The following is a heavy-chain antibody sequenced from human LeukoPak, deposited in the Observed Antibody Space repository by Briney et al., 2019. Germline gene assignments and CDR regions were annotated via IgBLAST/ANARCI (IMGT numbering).Heavy chain of an antibody. CDR1: GGSISSYY. V-gene: IGHV4-59*01. J-gene: IGHJ6*02. CDR2: IYYSGST. Sequence: SETLSLTCTVSGGSISSYYWSWIRQPPGKGLEWIGYIYYSGSTNYNPSLKSRVTISVDTSKNQFSLKLSSVTAADTAVYYCARFARNSEAYYYGMDVWGQGTTVTVSS. D-gene: IGHD4-23*01. CDR3: ARFARNSEAYYYGMDV.